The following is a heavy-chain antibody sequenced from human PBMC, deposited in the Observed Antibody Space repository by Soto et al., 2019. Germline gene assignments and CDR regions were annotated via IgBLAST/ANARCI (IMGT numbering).Heavy chain of an antibody. CDR3: ARDRRVQTGDHYYYYGMDV. CDR2: ISAYNGNT. CDR1: GYTFTSYG. V-gene: IGHV1-18*04. J-gene: IGHJ6*02. D-gene: IGHD1-1*01. Sequence: ASGKVSCKASGYTFTSYGISWVRQAPGQGLEWMGWISAYNGNTNYAQKLQGRVTMTTDTSTSTAYMELRSLRSDDTAVYYCARDRRVQTGDHYYYYGMDVWGQGTTATVSS.